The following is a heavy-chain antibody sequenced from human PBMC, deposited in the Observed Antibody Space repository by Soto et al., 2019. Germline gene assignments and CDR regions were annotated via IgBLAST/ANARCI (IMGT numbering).Heavy chain of an antibody. CDR3: AKDSDTKGWGSGSFEI. CDR1: GFTFSIYA. D-gene: IGHD7-27*01. Sequence: EVQVLESGGGLVQPGGSLRLSCVASGFTFSIYAMSWVRQAPGKGLEWVSTIRGSGGSTYYADSMKGRFTISRDNSKNTLYLQMNNLTAEETAIYDCAKDSDTKGWGSGSFEIWGQGTMVAVSS. V-gene: IGHV3-23*01. J-gene: IGHJ3*02. CDR2: IRGSGGST.